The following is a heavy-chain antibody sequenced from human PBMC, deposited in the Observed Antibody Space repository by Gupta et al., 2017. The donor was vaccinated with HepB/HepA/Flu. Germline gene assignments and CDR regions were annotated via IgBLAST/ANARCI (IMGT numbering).Heavy chain of an antibody. CDR1: GGSISTSGYC. J-gene: IGHJ4*02. V-gene: IGHV4-30-2*01. D-gene: IGHD4-17*01. CDR3: ARYDDCGAICDY. Sequence: QLLLQDSCSGLVKPSQTLSLTCPVAGGSISTSGYCWSWIRQPPGTDLEWIGYIYDSGIMYENPSLKSRVTLAVDRSKNQLSLNLTFVNAADRAVYYCARYDDCGAICDYCVQGMLVTVSS. CDR2: IYDSGIM.